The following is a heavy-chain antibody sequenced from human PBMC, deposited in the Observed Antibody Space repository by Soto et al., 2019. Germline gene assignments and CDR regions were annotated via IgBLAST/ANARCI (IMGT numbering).Heavy chain of an antibody. CDR1: GFTFSNAW. D-gene: IGHD5-18*01. Sequence: GGSLRLSCAASGFTFSNAWMNWVRQAPGKGLEWVGRIKSKTDGGTTDYAAPVKGRFTISREDSKNTLYLQMNSLKTEDTAVYYCTTDKPAAWIHLWGYYYYGMDVWGQGTTVTVSS. CDR3: TTDKPAAWIHLWGYYYYGMDV. CDR2: IKSKTDGGTT. J-gene: IGHJ6*02. V-gene: IGHV3-15*07.